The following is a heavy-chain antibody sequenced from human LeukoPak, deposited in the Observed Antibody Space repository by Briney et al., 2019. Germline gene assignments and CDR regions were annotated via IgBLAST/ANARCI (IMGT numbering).Heavy chain of an antibody. CDR2: RSYDGSNK. CDR1: GFTFSSYN. J-gene: IGHJ4*02. D-gene: IGHD3-10*01. CDR3: AKGPRTVRFGDRHKGMFDY. V-gene: IGHV3-30*18. Sequence: GGSLRLCCAASGFTFSSYNMNWVRQAPGTGLEWVAVRSYDGSNKYCTDSVKGRFTISRDNYKNTLYLQMNSLRAEDTAVYYCAKGPRTVRFGDRHKGMFDYWGQGTLVTVSS.